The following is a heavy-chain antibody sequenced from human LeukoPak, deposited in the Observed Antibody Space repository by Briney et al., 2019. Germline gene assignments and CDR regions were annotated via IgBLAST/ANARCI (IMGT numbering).Heavy chain of an antibody. CDR2: ISGDGTDK. V-gene: IGHV3-23*01. D-gene: IGHD2-15*01. CDR3: AKGGHYSFFDY. Sequence: PGGSPRLSCAASGLTFRNYAMTWVRQAPGKGLEWVSTISGDGTDKYFADSVKGRFTISRDNSKSTVSLQMNSLRVEDMAVYYCAKGGHYSFFDYWGQGTLVTVSS. CDR1: GLTFRNYA. J-gene: IGHJ4*02.